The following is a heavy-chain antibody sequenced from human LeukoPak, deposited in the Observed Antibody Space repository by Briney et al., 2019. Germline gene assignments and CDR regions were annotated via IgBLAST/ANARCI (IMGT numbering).Heavy chain of an antibody. CDR1: GYTFTSYG. D-gene: IGHD3-22*01. CDR3: ARDRQFRYDSSDYTDY. CDR2: ICAYNGNT. V-gene: IGHV1-18*01. J-gene: IGHJ4*02. Sequence: AALKVSCKASGYTFTSYGISWVRQAPGQGLEWMGCICAYNGNTNYAQKLQGRVTMTTDTSTSTAYMELRSLRSDDTAVYYCARDRQFRYDSSDYTDYWGQGTLVTVSS.